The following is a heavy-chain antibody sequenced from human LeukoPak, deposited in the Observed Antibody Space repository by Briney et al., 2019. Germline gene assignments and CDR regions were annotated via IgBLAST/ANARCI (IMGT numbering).Heavy chain of an antibody. CDR1: GFTFSSYG. V-gene: IGHV3-23*01. CDR2: ISGSGGST. Sequence: PGGTLRLSCAASGFTFSSYGMSWVRQAPGKGLEWVSAISGSGGSTYYADSVRGRFTISKDNSESTLYLQMNSLRGEDTAVYYCARDLERGYSGYVLDDWGQGTLVTVSS. J-gene: IGHJ4*02. CDR3: ARDLERGYSGYVLDD. D-gene: IGHD5-12*01.